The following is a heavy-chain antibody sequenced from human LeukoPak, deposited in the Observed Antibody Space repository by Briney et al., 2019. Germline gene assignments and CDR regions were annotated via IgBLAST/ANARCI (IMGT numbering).Heavy chain of an antibody. CDR1: GFTVSSNY. V-gene: IGHV3-53*01. J-gene: IGHJ4*02. CDR3: AKDRYDYGNYDYFDN. D-gene: IGHD3-16*01. Sequence: SGGSLRLSCAASGFTVSSNYMSWVRQAPGKGLEWVSVIYSGGSTYYAGSVKGRVTISRDNSKNTVHLQMNRLRAEDTAVYICAKDRYDYGNYDYFDNWGQGTLVTVSS. CDR2: IYSGGST.